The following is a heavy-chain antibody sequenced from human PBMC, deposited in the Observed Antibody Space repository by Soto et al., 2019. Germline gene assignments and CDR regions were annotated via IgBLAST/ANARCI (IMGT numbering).Heavy chain of an antibody. CDR1: GFTFSSYG. CDR2: LSFDGHKQ. V-gene: IGHV3-30*18. D-gene: IGHD3-10*01. Sequence: QAQLVESGGDVVQPGRSLRLSCEASGFTFSSYGMHWVRQSPGKGLEWVAGLSFDGHKQYYADSVKGRFNITRDKSKNTLHLKMNSLRTEDTDVYYCSEARPRSYSYFYGMDVWGQGTTVIVSS. CDR3: SEARPRSYSYFYGMDV. J-gene: IGHJ6*02.